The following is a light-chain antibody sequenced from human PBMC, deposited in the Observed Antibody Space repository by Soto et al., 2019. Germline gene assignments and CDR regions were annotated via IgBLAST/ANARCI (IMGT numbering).Light chain of an antibody. J-gene: IGKJ1*01. V-gene: IGKV1-39*01. Sequence: DIQMTQSPSSLSTSVGDRVTITCRASQSISSYLNWYQQKPGKAPKLLIYDASSLQSGVPTRFSGSGSGTDFTLTINNLQPEDFATYFCQESYSAPPWTFGQGTKVDIK. CDR3: QESYSAPPWT. CDR1: QSISSY. CDR2: DAS.